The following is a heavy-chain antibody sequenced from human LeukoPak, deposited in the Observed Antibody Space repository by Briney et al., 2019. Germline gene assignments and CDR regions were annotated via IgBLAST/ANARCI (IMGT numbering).Heavy chain of an antibody. V-gene: IGHV4-34*01. J-gene: IGHJ4*02. Sequence: SETLSLTCAVYGGSFSGYYWICIRHPPGNGREWIGEINHSGSTNYNPSLKSRVTISVDTSKNQFSLKLSSVTAADTAVYYCARGLRAMDYWGQGTLVTVSS. CDR1: GGSFSGYY. CDR2: INHSGST. D-gene: IGHD5-18*01. CDR3: ARGLRAMDY.